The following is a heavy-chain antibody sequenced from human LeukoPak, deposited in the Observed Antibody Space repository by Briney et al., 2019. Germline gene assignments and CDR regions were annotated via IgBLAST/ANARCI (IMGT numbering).Heavy chain of an antibody. Sequence: PGGSPRLSCAASGFTFSSYGMHWVRQAPGKGLEWVAVISYDGSNKYYADSVKGRFTISRDNSKNTLYLQMNSLRAEDTAVYYCAKVRFPGITGTPYFDYWGQGTLVTVSS. J-gene: IGHJ4*02. CDR1: GFTFSSYG. D-gene: IGHD1-20*01. V-gene: IGHV3-30*18. CDR3: AKVRFPGITGTPYFDY. CDR2: ISYDGSNK.